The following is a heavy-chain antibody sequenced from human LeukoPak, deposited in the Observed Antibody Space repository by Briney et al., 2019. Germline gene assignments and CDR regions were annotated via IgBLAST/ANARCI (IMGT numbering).Heavy chain of an antibody. V-gene: IGHV4-31*03. CDR1: GGSISSGGYY. J-gene: IGHJ6*02. D-gene: IGHD4-17*01. Sequence: SETLSLTCTVSGGSISSGGYYWSWIRRHPGKGLEWIGYIYYSGSTYYNPSLKSRVTISVDTSKNQFSLKLSSVTAADTAVYYCARGRVTTSYGMDVWGQGTTVTVSS. CDR2: IYYSGST. CDR3: ARGRVTTSYGMDV.